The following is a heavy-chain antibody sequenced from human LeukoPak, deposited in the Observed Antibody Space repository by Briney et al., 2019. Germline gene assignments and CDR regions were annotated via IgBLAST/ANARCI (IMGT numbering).Heavy chain of an antibody. Sequence: ASVKVSCKASGGTFSSYAISWVRQAPGQGLEWMGRIIPIFGTANYAQKFQGRVMITTDESTSTAYMELSSLRSEDTAVYYCVGSVVVVAAVDYWGQGTLVTVSS. J-gene: IGHJ4*02. V-gene: IGHV1-69*05. CDR3: VGSVVVVAAVDY. CDR1: GGTFSSYA. D-gene: IGHD2-15*01. CDR2: IIPIFGTA.